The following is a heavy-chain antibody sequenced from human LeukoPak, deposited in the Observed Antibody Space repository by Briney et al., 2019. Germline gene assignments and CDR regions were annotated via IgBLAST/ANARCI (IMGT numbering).Heavy chain of an antibody. CDR1: GYTFTSYG. CDR2: INPNSGGT. J-gene: IGHJ4*02. V-gene: IGHV1-2*02. CDR3: AGARFSERGYYFDY. Sequence: ASVKVSCKASGYTFTSYGISWVRQAPGQGLEWMGWINPNSGGTNYAQKFQGRVTMTRDTSISTAYMELSRLRSDDTAVYYCAGARFSERGYYFDYWGQGTLVTVSS. D-gene: IGHD3-10*01.